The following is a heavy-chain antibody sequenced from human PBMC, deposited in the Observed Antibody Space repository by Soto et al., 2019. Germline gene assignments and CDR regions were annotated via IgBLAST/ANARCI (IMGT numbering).Heavy chain of an antibody. J-gene: IGHJ4*02. D-gene: IGHD5-18*01. Sequence: QVQLVESGGGVVQPGRSLRLSCAASGFTLSNYGIHWVRQAPGKGLEWVAVISYDGSDKSYADSVKGRFTISRDNSKNTLYLQMNSLRAEDTSVYYCAKGNTAMVTHSWSLDSWGQGTLVTVSS. V-gene: IGHV3-30*18. CDR2: ISYDGSDK. CDR3: AKGNTAMVTHSWSLDS. CDR1: GFTLSNYG.